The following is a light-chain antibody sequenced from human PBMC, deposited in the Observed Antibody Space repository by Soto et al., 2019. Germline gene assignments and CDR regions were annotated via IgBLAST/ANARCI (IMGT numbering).Light chain of an antibody. CDR3: GTWYSSLCAAV. J-gene: IGLJ3*02. V-gene: IGLV1-51*01. Sequence: QSVLTQPPSVSAAPGQKVTISCSGSSSNIGNNYVSWFHQLPGTAPKLLIYDNNERPSGIPYRFSVSKSGTSATLHISGLLTGDEADYFCGTWYSSLCAAVFGRGTKRTVL. CDR1: SSNIGNNY. CDR2: DNN.